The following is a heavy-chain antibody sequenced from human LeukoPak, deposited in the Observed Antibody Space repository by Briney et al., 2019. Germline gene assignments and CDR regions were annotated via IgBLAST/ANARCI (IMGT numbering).Heavy chain of an antibody. V-gene: IGHV3-53*01. D-gene: IGHD2-21*01. Sequence: GGSLRLSCAASGFNVTSNYMNGVRQAPGEGLAWVSAFYTDGRTVYADSVKGRFTISRDNSKNTLYLQMNSLRVDDTAVYYCARGISAYGRALESWGQGALVTVSS. CDR3: ARGISAYGRALES. CDR2: FYTDGRT. CDR1: GFNVTSNY. J-gene: IGHJ4*02.